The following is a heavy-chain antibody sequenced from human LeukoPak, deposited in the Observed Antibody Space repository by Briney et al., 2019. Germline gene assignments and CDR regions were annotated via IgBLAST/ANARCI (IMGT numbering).Heavy chain of an antibody. CDR2: IYYSGST. CDR3: ARDLDGSATNWFDP. Sequence: SETLSLTCTVSGGSISSYYWSWIRQPPGKGLEWIGYIYYSGSTNYNPSLKSRVTISVDTSKNQFSLKLSSVTAADTAVYYCARDLDGSATNWFDPWGQGTLVTVYS. V-gene: IGHV4-59*01. J-gene: IGHJ5*02. D-gene: IGHD3-10*01. CDR1: GGSISSYY.